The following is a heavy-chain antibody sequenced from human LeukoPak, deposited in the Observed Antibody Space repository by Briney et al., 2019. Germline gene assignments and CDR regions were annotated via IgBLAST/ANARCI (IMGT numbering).Heavy chain of an antibody. D-gene: IGHD6-25*01. Sequence: SETLSPTCTVSGGSISSSSYYWGWTRQPPGKGLEWIGSIYYSGSTYYNPSLKSRVTISVDTSKNQFSLKLSSVTAADTAVYYCARRRTASDAFDIWGQGTMVTVSS. CDR3: ARRRTASDAFDI. CDR1: GGSISSSSYY. V-gene: IGHV4-39*01. J-gene: IGHJ3*02. CDR2: IYYSGST.